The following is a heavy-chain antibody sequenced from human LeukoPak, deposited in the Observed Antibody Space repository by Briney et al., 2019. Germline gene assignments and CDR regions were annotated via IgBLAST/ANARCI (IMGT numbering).Heavy chain of an antibody. V-gene: IGHV1-2*02. Sequence: ASVKVSCKTSGYTFTNYYMHWVRQVPGQGLEWLGWIHPNNGATTYAQKFHGRVTMTRDTSINTAYMGLSSLRSDDTAVYYCASGSSTDYWGQGTLVTVSS. D-gene: IGHD6-6*01. CDR2: IHPNNGAT. J-gene: IGHJ4*02. CDR3: ASGSSTDY. CDR1: GYTFTNYY.